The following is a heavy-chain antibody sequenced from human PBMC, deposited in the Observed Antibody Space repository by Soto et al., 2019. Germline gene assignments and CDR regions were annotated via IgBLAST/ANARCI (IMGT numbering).Heavy chain of an antibody. V-gene: IGHV4-59*01. CDR3: ATQTVAGTLGAFDI. CDR1: GRSISSYY. D-gene: IGHD6-19*01. Sequence: SETLSLTCTVPGRSISSYYWSWIRQPPGKGLEWIGYIYYSGSTNYNPSLKSRVTISVDTSKNQFSLKLSSVTAADTAVYYCATQTVAGTLGAFDIWGQGTMITVS. CDR2: IYYSGST. J-gene: IGHJ3*02.